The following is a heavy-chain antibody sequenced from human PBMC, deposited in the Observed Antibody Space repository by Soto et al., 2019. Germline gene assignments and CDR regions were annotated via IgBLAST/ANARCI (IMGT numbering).Heavy chain of an antibody. J-gene: IGHJ4*02. Sequence: ASVKVSCKASGYTFTGYAMHWVRQAPGQRLEWMGWINAGNGNTKYSQKFQGRVTITRDTSASTAYMELSSLRSEDTAVYYCAKDRPRVVVGYFFDYWGQGTPVTVSS. V-gene: IGHV1-3*01. D-gene: IGHD2-21*01. CDR2: INAGNGNT. CDR1: GYTFTGYA. CDR3: AKDRPRVVVGYFFDY.